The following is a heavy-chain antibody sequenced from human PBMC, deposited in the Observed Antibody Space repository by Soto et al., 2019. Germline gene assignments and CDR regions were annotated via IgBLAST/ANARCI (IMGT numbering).Heavy chain of an antibody. CDR3: ARVGSIVAYDRRFYFDF. Sequence: SETLSLTXAVSGHSITGDYYWGWIRQPPGKGLEWIGTIYHSGSTYYNPSLKSRVTISVDTSKNQFSLKLSSVTAADTAVYYCARVGSIVAYDRRFYFDFWGQGTLVTVSS. CDR1: GHSITGDYY. CDR2: IYHSGST. J-gene: IGHJ4*02. D-gene: IGHD6-13*01. V-gene: IGHV4-38-2*01.